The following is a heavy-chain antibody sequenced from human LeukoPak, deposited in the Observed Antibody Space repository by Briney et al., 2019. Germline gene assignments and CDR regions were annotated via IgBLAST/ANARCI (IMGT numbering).Heavy chain of an antibody. V-gene: IGHV1-18*01. J-gene: IGHJ3*02. CDR3: ARDAWGFGDLLHDAFDI. CDR2: ISAYNGNT. Sequence: ASVKVSCKASGYTFTSYAISWVRQAPGQGLEWMGWISAYNGNTNYAQKFQGRVTMTTDTSTSTAYMELRSLRSDDTAVYYCARDAWGFGDLLHDAFDIWGQGTMVTVPS. CDR1: GYTFTSYA. D-gene: IGHD3-10*01.